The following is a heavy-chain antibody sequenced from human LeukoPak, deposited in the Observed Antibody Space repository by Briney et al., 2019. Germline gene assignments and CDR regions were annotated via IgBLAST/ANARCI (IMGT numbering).Heavy chain of an antibody. D-gene: IGHD3-3*01. CDR2: VYYNGDT. Sequence: SETLSLTCTVSGVPISGGRYYWGWIRQSPGKGLEWIGSVYYNGDTLDNPSLKSRVILFVDMSKNQFSVELTSVTAAETAVYYCARRASGVFDYWGLGTLVTVS. CDR3: ARRASGVFDY. V-gene: IGHV4-39*01. J-gene: IGHJ4*02. CDR1: GVPISGGRYY.